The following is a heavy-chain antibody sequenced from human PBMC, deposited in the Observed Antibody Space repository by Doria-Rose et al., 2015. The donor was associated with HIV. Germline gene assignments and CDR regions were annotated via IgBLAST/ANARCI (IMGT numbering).Heavy chain of an antibody. CDR3: ARIKSSRWYHKYYVDF. CDR2: IFSDDER. CDR1: GVSLSSPGMG. Sequence: QESGPVLVKPTETLTLTCTVSGVSLSSPGMGVSWIRQPPGKALEWLANIFSDDERSYKTSLKSRLTISRCTSKSQVVLTMTDMGPVDTATYYCARIKSSRWYHKYYVDFWGQGTLVIVSA. D-gene: IGHD6-13*01. J-gene: IGHJ4*02. V-gene: IGHV2-26*01.